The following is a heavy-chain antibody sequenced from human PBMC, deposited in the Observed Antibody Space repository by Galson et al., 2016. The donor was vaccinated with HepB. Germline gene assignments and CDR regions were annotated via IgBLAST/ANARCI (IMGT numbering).Heavy chain of an antibody. D-gene: IGHD5-12*01. V-gene: IGHV1-69*13. Sequence: SVKVSCKASGGSFSTYAISWVRQAPGQGLEWMGGIIPVFGAANYALKFQGRVAITADESTSTAYMELSRLRSEDTAVYYCGRERYSDCDGNYYHCYGMDVWGQGTTVTVSS. CDR3: GRERYSDCDGNYYHCYGMDV. CDR2: IIPVFGAA. J-gene: IGHJ6*02. CDR1: GGSFSTYA.